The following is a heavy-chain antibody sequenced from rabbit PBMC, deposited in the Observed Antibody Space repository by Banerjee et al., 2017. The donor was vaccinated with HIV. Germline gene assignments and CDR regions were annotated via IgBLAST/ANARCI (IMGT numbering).Heavy chain of an antibody. Sequence: QEQLEESGGDLVKPEGSLTLTCTASGFSFSSSYWICWVRQAPGKGLEWIACIWTGSTDSTFYASWAKGRFTISRTSSTTVTLQVTSLTAADTATYFCARGDDSSGWGLYFWGPGTLVTVS. CDR1: GFSFSSSYW. V-gene: IGHV1S45*01. D-gene: IGHD4-1*01. J-gene: IGHJ6*01. CDR2: IWTGSTDST. CDR3: ARGDDSSGWGLYF.